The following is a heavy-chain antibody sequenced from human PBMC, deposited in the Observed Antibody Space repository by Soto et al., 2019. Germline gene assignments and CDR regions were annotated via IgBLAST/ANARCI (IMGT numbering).Heavy chain of an antibody. CDR3: ARDKDRIQLGGNSYSAIDV. CDR2: IIPIFPPP. V-gene: IGHV1-69*12. CDR1: GGTFGNSA. Sequence: QVQLVQSGAEVKKPGSSVTVSCKASGGTFGNSAISWVRQAPGQGLEWMGGIIPIFPPPDYAQKFQGRVTIPADESTSTAYMELTSLRSEDTAVYYCARDKDRIQLGGNSYSAIDVWGQGTRVTVSS. J-gene: IGHJ6*02. D-gene: IGHD1-1*01.